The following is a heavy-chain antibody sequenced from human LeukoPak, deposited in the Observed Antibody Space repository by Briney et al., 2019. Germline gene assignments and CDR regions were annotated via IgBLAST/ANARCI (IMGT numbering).Heavy chain of an antibody. CDR2: ISADGSVT. V-gene: IGHV3-74*01. J-gene: IGHJ5*02. Sequence: GGPLTLSCADSGFTFSRYWMHWLRHTPGKGLVWVSCISADGSVTRYADSVKGRFTISRDNTKSTLYLPMHSLRAEDTAVYYCATAGGDGSRMGFDPWGQGTLVTVSS. CDR1: GFTFSRYW. CDR3: ATAGGDGSRMGFDP. D-gene: IGHD2-15*01.